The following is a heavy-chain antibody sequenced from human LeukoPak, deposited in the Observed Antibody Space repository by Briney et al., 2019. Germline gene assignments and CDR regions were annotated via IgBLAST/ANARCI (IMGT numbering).Heavy chain of an antibody. CDR1: GGSISSGSYY. Sequence: SQTLSLTCTVSGGSISSGSYYWSWIRQPAGKGLEWIGRIHTSGSTNYNPSLKSRVTISVDTSKNQFSLKLSSVTAADTAVYYCARFAPLVVPAAINAFDIWGQGTMVTVSS. V-gene: IGHV4-61*02. J-gene: IGHJ3*02. CDR2: IHTSGST. CDR3: ARFAPLVVPAAINAFDI. D-gene: IGHD2-2*01.